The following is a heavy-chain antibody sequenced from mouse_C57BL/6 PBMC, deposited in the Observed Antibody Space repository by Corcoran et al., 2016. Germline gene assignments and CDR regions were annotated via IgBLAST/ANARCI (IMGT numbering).Heavy chain of an antibody. CDR2: INTYSGVP. Sequence: QIQVVQSGPELKKPGETVKISCKASGYTFTTYGIRWVKQAPGKGLQWVGWINTYSGVPTYADDFKGRFAFSLETSASTAYLQINNLKNEDTATYFCARRGTVVASTPFDVCGTGTTVTVSS. J-gene: IGHJ1*03. CDR3: ARRGTVVASTPFDV. CDR1: GYTFTTYG. D-gene: IGHD1-1*01. V-gene: IGHV9-3*01.